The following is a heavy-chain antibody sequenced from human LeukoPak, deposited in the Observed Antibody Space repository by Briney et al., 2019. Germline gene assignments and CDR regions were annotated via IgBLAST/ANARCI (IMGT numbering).Heavy chain of an antibody. CDR2: IYSSGNT. V-gene: IGHV4-4*07. CDR1: GRSISRYY. Sequence: SETLSLTYNVSGRSISRYYRSWIRQPAGKGLDWIGRIYSSGNTNYNRSLKSRVTMSVDTSKNQLSLNLSSVTAADTAVYYCAREYSSGRYFDYWGQGTLVTVSS. CDR3: AREYSSGRYFDY. D-gene: IGHD6-19*01. J-gene: IGHJ4*02.